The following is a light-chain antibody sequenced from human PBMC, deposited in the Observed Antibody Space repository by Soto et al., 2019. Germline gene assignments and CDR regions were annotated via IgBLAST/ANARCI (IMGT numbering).Light chain of an antibody. J-gene: IGKJ1*01. CDR1: QSVTSSY. CDR2: AAS. Sequence: EIVLTQSPGTLSLSPGERATLSCRASQSVTSSYLAWYQQKPGQAPRLLIYAASSRATGIPDRFSGSRSGAEFTLTINSLQSEDFAVYYCQQYNNWPPWTFGQGTKVDIK. CDR3: QQYNNWPPWT. V-gene: IGKV3-20*01.